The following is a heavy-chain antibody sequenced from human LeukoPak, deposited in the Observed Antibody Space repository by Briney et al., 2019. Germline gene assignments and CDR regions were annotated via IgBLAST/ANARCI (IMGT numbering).Heavy chain of an antibody. CDR1: GYTLTELS. D-gene: IGHD3-16*01. Sequence: ASVKVSCKVSGYTLTELSMHWVRQAPGKGLEWMGGFDPEDGETIYAQKFQGRVTMTEDTSTDTAYMELSSLRSEDTAVYYCATGPGGVSAFDIWGQGTMVTVSS. CDR3: ATGPGGVSAFDI. CDR2: FDPEDGET. J-gene: IGHJ3*02. V-gene: IGHV1-24*01.